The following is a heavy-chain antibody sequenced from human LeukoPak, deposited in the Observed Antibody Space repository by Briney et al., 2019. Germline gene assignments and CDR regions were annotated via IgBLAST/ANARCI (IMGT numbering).Heavy chain of an antibody. CDR3: ARAPGRKTYYYDSSGYFP. Sequence: GASVKVSCKASGYTFTSYGISWVRQAPGQGLEWMGWISAYNGNTNYAQKLQGRVTMTTDTSTSTAYMELRSLRSDDTAVYYCARAPGRKTYYYDSSGYFPWGQGTLVTVSS. D-gene: IGHD3-22*01. CDR2: ISAYNGNT. CDR1: GYTFTSYG. V-gene: IGHV1-18*01. J-gene: IGHJ5*02.